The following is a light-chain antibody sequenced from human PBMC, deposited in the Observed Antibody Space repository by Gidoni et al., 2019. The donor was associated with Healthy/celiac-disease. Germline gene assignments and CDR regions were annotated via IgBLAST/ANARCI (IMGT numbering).Light chain of an antibody. Sequence: EIVLTQSPATLSLSPGERATLSCRASQSVSSYLAWYQQKPGQAPRLLIYDASNRATGIPARFSGSGSGTDFTLTISSLEPEDFAVYYCQHVGQGTRLEIK. CDR2: DAS. J-gene: IGKJ5*01. V-gene: IGKV3-11*01. CDR3: QH. CDR1: QSVSSY.